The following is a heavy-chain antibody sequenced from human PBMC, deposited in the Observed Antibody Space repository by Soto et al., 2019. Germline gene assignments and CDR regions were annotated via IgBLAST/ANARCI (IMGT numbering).Heavy chain of an antibody. D-gene: IGHD1-1*01. CDR3: ATVGMEQAMKDYHYYMDV. CDR2: IYYSGST. V-gene: IGHV4-59*08. CDR1: GGSISSYY. J-gene: IGHJ6*03. Sequence: QVQLQESGPGLVKPSETLSLTCTVSGGSISSYYWSWIRQPPGKGLEWIGYIYYSGSTNYNPSLKSRVTISVDTSKNQFSLKLSSVTAADTAVYYCATVGMEQAMKDYHYYMDVWGKGTTVTVSS.